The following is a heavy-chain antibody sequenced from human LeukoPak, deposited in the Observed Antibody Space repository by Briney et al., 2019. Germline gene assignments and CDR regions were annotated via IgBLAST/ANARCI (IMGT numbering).Heavy chain of an antibody. CDR1: GGSFSGYY. CDR3: ASSGGHYYDSSVLYYFDY. Sequence: PSETLSLTCAVYGGSFSGYYWSWIRQPPGKGLEWIGEINHSGSTNYNPSLKSRVTISVDTSKNQFSLKLSSVTAADTAVYYCASSGGHYYDSSVLYYFDYWGQGTLVTVSS. J-gene: IGHJ4*02. V-gene: IGHV4-34*01. CDR2: INHSGST. D-gene: IGHD3-22*01.